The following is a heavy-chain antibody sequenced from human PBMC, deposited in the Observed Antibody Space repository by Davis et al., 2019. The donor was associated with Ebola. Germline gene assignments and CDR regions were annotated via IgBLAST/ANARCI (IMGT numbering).Heavy chain of an antibody. Sequence: PSETVSLTCTVSGGSISSYYWSWIRQPPGKGLEWIGSIYHSGSTYYNPSLKSRVTISVDTSKNQFSLKLSSVTAADTAVYYCAREGNGGYWGQGTLVTVSS. J-gene: IGHJ4*02. CDR3: AREGNGGY. CDR1: GGSISSYY. CDR2: IYHSGST. V-gene: IGHV4-38-2*02. D-gene: IGHD2-8*01.